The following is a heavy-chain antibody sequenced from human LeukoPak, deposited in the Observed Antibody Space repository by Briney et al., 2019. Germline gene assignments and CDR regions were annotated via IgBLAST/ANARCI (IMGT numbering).Heavy chain of an antibody. D-gene: IGHD3-3*01. Sequence: GGSLRLSCEASGFAFSSHAMTWVRQAPGKGLEWVSSISGSAEKTYYADSVKGRFTISRDSSQKILNLQMDNLRVEDTAIYYCARGSTYDFWSGDALDVWGQGTMVTVAS. J-gene: IGHJ3*01. V-gene: IGHV3-23*01. CDR3: ARGSTYDFWSGDALDV. CDR2: ISGSAEKT. CDR1: GFAFSSHA.